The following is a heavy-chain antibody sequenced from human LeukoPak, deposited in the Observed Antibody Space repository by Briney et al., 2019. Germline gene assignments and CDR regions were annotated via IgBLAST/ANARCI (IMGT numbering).Heavy chain of an antibody. J-gene: IGHJ6*03. CDR3: ARDQLLWFGEGHYYYMDV. V-gene: IGHV4-4*07. Sequence: SETLSLTCAVYGGSFSGYYWSWIRQPAGKGLEWIGRIYTSGSTNYNPSLKSRVTMSVDTSKNQFSLKLSSVTAADTAVYYCARDQLLWFGEGHYYYMDVWGKGTTVTISS. CDR1: GGSFSGYY. CDR2: IYTSGST. D-gene: IGHD3-10*01.